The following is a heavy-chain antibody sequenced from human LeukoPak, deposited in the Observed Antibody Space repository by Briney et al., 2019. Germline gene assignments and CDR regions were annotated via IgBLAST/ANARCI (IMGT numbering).Heavy chain of an antibody. Sequence: SAKVSCKASGGTFSSYAISWVRQAPGQGLEWMGRIIPIFGTANYAQKFQGRVTITTDESTSTAYMELSSLRSEDTAVYYCARDPQRWLQPGAFDIWGQGTMVTVSS. CDR1: GGTFSSYA. J-gene: IGHJ3*02. CDR3: ARDPQRWLQPGAFDI. D-gene: IGHD5-24*01. CDR2: IIPIFGTA. V-gene: IGHV1-69*05.